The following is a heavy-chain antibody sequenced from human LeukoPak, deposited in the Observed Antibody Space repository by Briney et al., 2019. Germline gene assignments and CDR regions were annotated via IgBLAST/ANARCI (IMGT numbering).Heavy chain of an antibody. D-gene: IGHD3-10*01. CDR2: ISSSGSTI. Sequence: GGSLRLSCAASGFTFGGYTMNWVRQAPGKGLEWVSYISSSGSTIYYADSVKGRFTISRDNAKNSLYLQMNSLRAEDTAVYYCARDPPGVAYYFDYWGQGTLVTVSS. CDR3: ARDPPGVAYYFDY. V-gene: IGHV3-48*03. J-gene: IGHJ4*02. CDR1: GFTFGGYT.